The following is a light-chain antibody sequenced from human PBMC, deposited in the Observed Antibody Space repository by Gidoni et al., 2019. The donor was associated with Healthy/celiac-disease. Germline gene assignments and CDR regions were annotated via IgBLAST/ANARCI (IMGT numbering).Light chain of an antibody. J-gene: IGKJ2*01. CDR2: DAS. V-gene: IGKV3-11*01. CDR3: QQRSNWPGGYT. CDR1: QSVSSY. Sequence: EIVLTQSPATLSLSPGERATLSCRASQSVSSYLAWYQQKPGQAPRLLIYDASNRATGIPARFRGSGSGTDFTLTISSLEPEDFAVYYCQQRSNWPGGYTFGQGTKLEIK.